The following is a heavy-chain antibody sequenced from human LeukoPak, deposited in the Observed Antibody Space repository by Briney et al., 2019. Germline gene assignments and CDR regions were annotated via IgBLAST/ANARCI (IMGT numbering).Heavy chain of an antibody. V-gene: IGHV3-23*01. D-gene: IGHD5-12*01. CDR2: ISGSGGST. CDR1: GFTFSSYA. CDR3: AKGGVATSASPSYFDY. Sequence: GESLRLSCAASGFTFSSYAMSWVRQAPGKGLEWVSAISGSGGSTYYADSVKGRFTISRDNSKNTLYLQMNSLRAEDTAVYYCAKGGVATSASPSYFDYWGQGTLVTVSS. J-gene: IGHJ4*02.